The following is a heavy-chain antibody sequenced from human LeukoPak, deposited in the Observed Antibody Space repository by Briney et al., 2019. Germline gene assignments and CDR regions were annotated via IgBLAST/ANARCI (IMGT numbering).Heavy chain of an antibody. V-gene: IGHV3-73*01. J-gene: IGHJ4*02. D-gene: IGHD3-10*01. CDR1: GFTFSGSA. CDR2: IRSTANGYAT. CDR3: TGNYHGSGSYADFDY. Sequence: PGGSLRLSCAASGFTFSGSALHWVRQASGKGLEWVGRIRSTANGYATAYAAPVKGRFTISRDDSKNTAYLQMDSLKTEDTAVYYCTGNYHGSGSYADFDYWGQGTLVTVSS.